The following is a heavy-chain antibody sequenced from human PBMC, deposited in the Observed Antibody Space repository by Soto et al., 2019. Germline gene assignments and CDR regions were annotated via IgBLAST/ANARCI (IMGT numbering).Heavy chain of an antibody. CDR3: ARDGCSSTSCRDDYYYGMDV. V-gene: IGHV4-4*07. Sequence: SETPSLTCTVSGGSISSYYWSWIRQPAGKGLEWIGRIYTSGSTNYNPSLKSRVTMSVDTSKNQFSLKLSSVTAADTAVYYCARDGCSSTSCRDDYYYGMDVWGQGTTVTVSS. D-gene: IGHD2-2*01. CDR2: IYTSGST. CDR1: GGSISSYY. J-gene: IGHJ6*02.